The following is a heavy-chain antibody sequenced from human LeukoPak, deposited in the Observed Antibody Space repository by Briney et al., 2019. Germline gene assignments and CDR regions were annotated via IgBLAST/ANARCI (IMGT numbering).Heavy chain of an antibody. CDR3: ARDQLLYYYYGMDV. CDR2: ISAYNGNT. V-gene: IGHV1-18*01. D-gene: IGHD2/OR15-2a*01. Sequence: SVKVSCKASGYTFTSYGISWVRQAPGQGLEWMGWISAYNGNTNYAQKLQGRVTMTTDTSTSTAYMELRNLRSDDTAVYYCARDQLLYYYYGMDVWGQGTTVTVSS. CDR1: GYTFTSYG. J-gene: IGHJ6*02.